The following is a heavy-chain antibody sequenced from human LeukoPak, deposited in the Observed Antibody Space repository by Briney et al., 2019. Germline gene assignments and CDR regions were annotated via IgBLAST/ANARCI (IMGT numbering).Heavy chain of an antibody. V-gene: IGHV3-23*01. CDR1: GFTFSSYT. Sequence: GGSLRLSCAASGFTFSSYTMSWVRQAPGKGLEWVSAISGSGGSTYYADSVKGRFTISRDNSKNTLYLQMNSLRAEDTAVYYCAKDLYSSGWTYDYWGQGTLVTVSS. CDR2: ISGSGGST. J-gene: IGHJ4*02. D-gene: IGHD6-19*01. CDR3: AKDLYSSGWTYDY.